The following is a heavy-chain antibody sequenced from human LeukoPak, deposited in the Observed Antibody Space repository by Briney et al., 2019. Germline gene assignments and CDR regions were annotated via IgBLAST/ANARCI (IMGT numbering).Heavy chain of an antibody. V-gene: IGHV3-30*18. Sequence: GRSLTLSCAASGFTFSSNGMHWVRQAPGKGLEWVAVISYDGSNKYYADSVKGRFTISRDNSKNTLYLQMNSLRAEDTAVYYCAKDGRITMIVVDYYYGMDVWGQGTLVTVSS. CDR3: AKDGRITMIVVDYYYGMDV. J-gene: IGHJ6*02. CDR1: GFTFSSNG. D-gene: IGHD3-22*01. CDR2: ISYDGSNK.